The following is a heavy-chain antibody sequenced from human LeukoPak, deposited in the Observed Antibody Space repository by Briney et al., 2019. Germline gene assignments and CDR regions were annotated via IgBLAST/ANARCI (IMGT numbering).Heavy chain of an antibody. Sequence: GGSLRLSCTASGFTFGDYAMSWIRQAPGKGLEWVGFIRSKAYGETADYAASVRGRFTISRDDSKAIAYLQMNSLKTEDTAVYHCTRDRGAYNLYDYWGQGTLVTVSS. V-gene: IGHV3-49*03. CDR2: IRSKAYGETA. CDR1: GFTFGDYA. J-gene: IGHJ4*02. CDR3: TRDRGAYNLYDY. D-gene: IGHD1-1*01.